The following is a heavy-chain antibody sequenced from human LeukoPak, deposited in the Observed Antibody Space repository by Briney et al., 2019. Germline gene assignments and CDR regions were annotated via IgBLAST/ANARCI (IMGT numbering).Heavy chain of an antibody. CDR2: ISYDGSNK. CDR1: GFTFSSYA. D-gene: IGHD3-22*01. V-gene: IGHV3-30-3*01. J-gene: IGHJ4*02. CDR3: ARDRYYYDSSAPWY. Sequence: PGGSLRLSCAASGFTFSSYAMHWVRQAPGKGLEWVAVISYDGSNKYYADSVKGRFTISRDNPKNTLYLQMNSLRAEDTAVYYCARDRYYYDSSAPWYWGQGTLVTVSS.